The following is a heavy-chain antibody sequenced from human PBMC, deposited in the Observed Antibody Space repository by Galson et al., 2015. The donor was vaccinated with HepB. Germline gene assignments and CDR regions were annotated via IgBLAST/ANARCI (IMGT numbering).Heavy chain of an antibody. CDR1: GFTFSSYS. CDR3: ARDKLPSVYDFWSGNNWFDP. Sequence: SLRLSCAASGFTFSSYSMNWVRQAPGKGLEWVSSISSSSSYIYYADSVKGRFTISRDNAKNSLYLQMNSLRAEDTAVYYCARDKLPSVYDFWSGNNWFDPWGQGTLVTVSS. CDR2: ISSSSSYI. J-gene: IGHJ5*02. V-gene: IGHV3-21*01. D-gene: IGHD3-3*01.